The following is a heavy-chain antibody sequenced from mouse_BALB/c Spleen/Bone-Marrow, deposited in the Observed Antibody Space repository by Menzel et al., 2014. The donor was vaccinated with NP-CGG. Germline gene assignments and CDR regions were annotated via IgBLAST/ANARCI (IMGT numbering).Heavy chain of an antibody. D-gene: IGHD2-4*01. CDR3: TRGDYDWYFDV. V-gene: IGHV1S127*01. CDR2: IDPSDSYT. Sequence: QVQLQQPGAELVKPGASVKMSCKASGYTFTSYWMHWVKQRPGQGLEWIGVIDPSDSYTSYNQKFKGKATLIVDTSSSTAYMQLSSLTSEDSAVYYCTRGDYDWYFDVWGAGTTVTVSS. J-gene: IGHJ1*01. CDR1: GYTFTSYW.